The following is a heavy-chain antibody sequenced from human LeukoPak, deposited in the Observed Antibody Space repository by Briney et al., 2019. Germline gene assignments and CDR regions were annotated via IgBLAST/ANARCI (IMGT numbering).Heavy chain of an antibody. CDR3: ARGQYGSGSIGGDAFDI. V-gene: IGHV5-51*01. CDR1: GNSFTTYW. J-gene: IGHJ3*02. CDR2: IYPGDSDT. D-gene: IGHD3-10*01. Sequence: PGESLKISCKDSGNSFTTYWIGWVRQMPGKGLEWMGTIYPGDSDTRYSPSFQGQVTISADKSINTAYLHWSSLKASDTAMYYCARGQYGSGSIGGDAFDIWGQGTMVTVSS.